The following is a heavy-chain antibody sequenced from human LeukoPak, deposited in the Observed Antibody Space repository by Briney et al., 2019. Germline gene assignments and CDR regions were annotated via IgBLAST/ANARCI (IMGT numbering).Heavy chain of an antibody. CDR3: ARGLFDP. Sequence: PSETLSLTCAVYGGSFSGYYWSWIRQLPGKGLEWIGEINHSGSTNYNPSLKSRVTISVDTSKNQFSLKLSSVTAADTAVYYCARGLFDPWGQGTLVTVSS. V-gene: IGHV4-34*01. J-gene: IGHJ5*02. CDR2: INHSGST. CDR1: GGSFSGYY.